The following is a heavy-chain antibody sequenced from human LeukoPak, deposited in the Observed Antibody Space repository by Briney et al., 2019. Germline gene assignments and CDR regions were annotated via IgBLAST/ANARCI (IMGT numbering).Heavy chain of an antibody. J-gene: IGHJ4*02. Sequence: GGSLRLSCAASGFTLSSYSMNWVRQAPGKGLEWVSSISSSSSYIYYADSVKGRFTISRDNAKNSLYLQMNSLRAEDTAVYYCARAGDGYTFFYWGQGTLVTVSS. D-gene: IGHD5-24*01. V-gene: IGHV3-21*01. CDR3: ARAGDGYTFFY. CDR2: ISSSSSYI. CDR1: GFTLSSYS.